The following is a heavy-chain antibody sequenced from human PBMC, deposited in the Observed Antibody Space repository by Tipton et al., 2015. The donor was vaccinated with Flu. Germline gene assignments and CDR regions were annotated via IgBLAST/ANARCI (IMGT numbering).Heavy chain of an antibody. V-gene: IGHV4-34*01. CDR1: GGSFSGYY. Sequence: AGLVKPSETPSLTCAVYGGSFSGYYWSWIRQPPGKGLEWIGEINHSGNTNYNPSLKSRVTISGDTSKNQFSLKLSSVTAADTAVYYCATHCVGVCSHAFDIWGQGTMVTVSS. J-gene: IGHJ3*02. CDR2: INHSGNT. D-gene: IGHD2-21*02. CDR3: ATHCVGVCSHAFDI.